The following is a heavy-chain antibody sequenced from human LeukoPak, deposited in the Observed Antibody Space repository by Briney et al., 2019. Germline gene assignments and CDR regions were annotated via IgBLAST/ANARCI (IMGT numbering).Heavy chain of an antibody. CDR1: GYSISSGCY. J-gene: IGHJ4*02. D-gene: IGHD3-10*01. CDR2: IYHSGST. V-gene: IGHV4-38-2*02. Sequence: PSETLSLTCTASGYSISSGCYWGWIRQPPGKGLEWIGSIYHSGSTYYNTSLKSRVTISVDTSKNQFSLKLNSVTAADTAVYYCARVLYYYGSASPYYFDYWGQGTLVTVSS. CDR3: ARVLYYYGSASPYYFDY.